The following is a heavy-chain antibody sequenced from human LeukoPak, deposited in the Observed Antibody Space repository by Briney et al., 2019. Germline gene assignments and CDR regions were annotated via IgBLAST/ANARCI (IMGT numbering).Heavy chain of an antibody. CDR2: IYYSGST. V-gene: IGHV4-59*01. J-gene: IGHJ4*02. CDR3: ARASSGWLQTYFDY. CDR1: GGSISSYY. Sequence: SETLSLTCTVSGGSISSYYWSWIRQPPGKGLEWIGYIYYSGSTNYNPSLKSRVTISVDTSKNQFSLKLSSVTAADPAVYYCARASSGWLQTYFDYWGQGTLVTVSS. D-gene: IGHD5-24*01.